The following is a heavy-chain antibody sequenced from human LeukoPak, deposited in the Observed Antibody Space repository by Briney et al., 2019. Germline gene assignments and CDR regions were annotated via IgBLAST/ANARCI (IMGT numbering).Heavy chain of an antibody. V-gene: IGHV1-69*13. CDR1: GYRFTSYG. CDR2: IIPIFGTA. Sequence: SVKVSCKASGYRFTSYGISWVRQAPGQGLEWMGGIIPIFGTANYAQKFQGRVTITADESTSTAYMELSSLRSEDTAVYYCARDHSKSSGRGSSWGQGTLVTVSS. D-gene: IGHD6-19*01. CDR3: ARDHSKSSGRGSS. J-gene: IGHJ4*02.